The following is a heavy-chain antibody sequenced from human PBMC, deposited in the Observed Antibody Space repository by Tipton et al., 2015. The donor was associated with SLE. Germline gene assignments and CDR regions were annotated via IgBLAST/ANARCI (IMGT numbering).Heavy chain of an antibody. J-gene: IGHJ4*02. V-gene: IGHV4-59*01. CDR1: GGSISSDY. CDR2: IYYSGST. CDR3: ARGRLGDSQHHFDY. D-gene: IGHD1-26*01. Sequence: TLSLTCTVSGGSISSDYWSWIRQPPGKGLEWIGYIYYSGSTNYNPSLKSRVTISEDTSKNQFSLKLSSVTAADTAVYYFARGRLGDSQHHFDYWGQGTLVTVSS.